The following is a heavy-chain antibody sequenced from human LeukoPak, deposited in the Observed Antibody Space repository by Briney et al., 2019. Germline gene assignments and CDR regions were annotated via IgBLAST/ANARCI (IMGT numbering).Heavy chain of an antibody. D-gene: IGHD3-22*01. CDR2: ISYDGSNE. J-gene: IGHJ5*02. Sequence: PGGSLRLSCAASGFTFSSYVMHWVRQAPGKGLEWVAIISYDGSNEYYADSVKGRFTISRDNSKNTLYLQMNSLRAADTAVYYCARSSGYYLFTLYNWFDPWGQGTLVTVSS. CDR1: GFTFSSYV. V-gene: IGHV3-30*04. CDR3: ARSSGYYLFTLYNWFDP.